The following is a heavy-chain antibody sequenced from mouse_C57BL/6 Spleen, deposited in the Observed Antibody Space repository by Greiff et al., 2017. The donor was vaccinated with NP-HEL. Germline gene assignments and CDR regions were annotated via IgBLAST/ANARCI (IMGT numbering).Heavy chain of an antibody. CDR3: AREEMGDVGAMDY. Sequence: VQLQQSGPGLVKPSQSLSLTCSVTGYSITSGYYWNWIRQFPGNKLEWMGYISYDGSNNYNPSLKNRISITRDTSKNQFFLKLNSVTTEDTATYYCAREEMGDVGAMDYWGQGTSVTVSS. CDR2: ISYDGSN. D-gene: IGHD2-3*01. V-gene: IGHV3-6*01. J-gene: IGHJ4*01. CDR1: GYSITSGYY.